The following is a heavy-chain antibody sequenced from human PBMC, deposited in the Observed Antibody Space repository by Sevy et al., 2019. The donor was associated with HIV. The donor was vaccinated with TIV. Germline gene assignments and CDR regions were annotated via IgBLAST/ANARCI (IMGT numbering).Heavy chain of an antibody. J-gene: IGHJ3*02. V-gene: IGHV3-30*02. D-gene: IGHD3-10*01. CDR1: GFIFSNYG. Sequence: GESLKISCAASGFIFSNYGMHWVRQAPGKGLEWVAFIRYDGSTKYYVESVKGRFTISRDNFKNTLFLQMNSLRVEDTAVYYCAKGLGMVQGALLSDDIWGQGTMVTVSS. CDR2: IRYDGSTK. CDR3: AKGLGMVQGALLSDDI.